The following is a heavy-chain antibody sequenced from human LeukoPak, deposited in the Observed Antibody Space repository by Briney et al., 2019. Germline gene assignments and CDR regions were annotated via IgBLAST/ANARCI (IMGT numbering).Heavy chain of an antibody. CDR1: GGTFSSYA. V-gene: IGHV1-69*05. CDR3: ARDMKSSVGSSGYYYWDY. D-gene: IGHD3-22*01. J-gene: IGHJ4*02. CDR2: IIPIFGTA. Sequence: EASVKVSCKASGGTFSSYASSWVRQAPGQGHEWMGGIIPIFGTANYAQKFQGRVTITMDESTSTAYMELSSLRSEDTAVYYCARDMKSSVGSSGYYYWDYWGQGTLVTVSS.